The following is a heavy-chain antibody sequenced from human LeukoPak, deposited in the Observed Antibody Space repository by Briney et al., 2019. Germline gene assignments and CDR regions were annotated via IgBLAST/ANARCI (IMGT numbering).Heavy chain of an antibody. D-gene: IGHD1-26*01. CDR3: AREKVGSWTFDY. J-gene: IGHJ4*02. V-gene: IGHV3-48*01. CDR2: ISSSSSI. Sequence: GGSLRLSCAASGFTFSSYSMNWVRQAPGKGLEWVSYISSSSSIYYADSVKGRFTISRDNAKNSVYLQVNSLRAEDTAVYYCAREKVGSWTFDYWGQGTLVTVSS. CDR1: GFTFSSYS.